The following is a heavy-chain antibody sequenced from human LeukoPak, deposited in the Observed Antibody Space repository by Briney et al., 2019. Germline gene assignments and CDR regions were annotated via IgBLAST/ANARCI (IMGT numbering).Heavy chain of an antibody. J-gene: IGHJ3*02. Sequence: GGSLRLSCAASGFTFSSHAMSWVRQAPGKGLEWVSAIRGSGGSTYYADSVKGRFTISRDNSKNTLYLQMNSLRVEDTAVYYCAKEPYYDFWSGYSYDAFDIWGQGTMVTVSS. CDR3: AKEPYYDFWSGYSYDAFDI. V-gene: IGHV3-23*01. D-gene: IGHD3-3*01. CDR2: IRGSGGST. CDR1: GFTFSSHA.